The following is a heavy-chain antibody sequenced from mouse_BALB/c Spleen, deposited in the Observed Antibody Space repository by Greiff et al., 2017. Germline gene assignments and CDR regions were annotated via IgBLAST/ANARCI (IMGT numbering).Heavy chain of an antibody. J-gene: IGHJ3*01. V-gene: IGHV1-9*01. Sequence: QVQLKESGAELMKPGASVKISCTATGYTFSSYWIEWVEQRPGHGLEWIGEILPGSGSTNYNEKFKGKATLTADKSSSTAYMQLSSLTSDDSAVYFCARASYGNYLAYWGQGTLVTVSA. CDR1: GYTFSSYW. CDR3: ARASYGNYLAY. D-gene: IGHD2-10*02. CDR2: ILPGSGST.